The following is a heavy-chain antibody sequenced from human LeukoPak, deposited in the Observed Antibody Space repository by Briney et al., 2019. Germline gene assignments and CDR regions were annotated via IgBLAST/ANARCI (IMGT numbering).Heavy chain of an antibody. V-gene: IGHV4-59*11. J-gene: IGHJ5*02. D-gene: IGHD4-11*01. CDR1: GDSIRNHF. CDR3: ARDRNYFDP. CDR2: IYYTTNP. Sequence: KPSETLSLTCSVSGDSIRNHFWSWIRLPPGKGLEWIGNIYYTTNPNYNPSLARRVTISVDTSKNQLSLKLNSVTAADTAVYYCARDRNYFDPWGQGTRVTVSS.